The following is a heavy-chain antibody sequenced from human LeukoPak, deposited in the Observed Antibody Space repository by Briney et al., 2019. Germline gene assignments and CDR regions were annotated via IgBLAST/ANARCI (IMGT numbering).Heavy chain of an antibody. J-gene: IGHJ4*02. V-gene: IGHV3-7*01. D-gene: IGHD3-10*01. CDR1: GFTFSSYW. CDR2: INQDGSGK. CDR3: AREGNGVQRVLSFDS. Sequence: PGGSLRLSCAASGFTFSSYWMNWVRQAPGKGLEWVANINQDGSGKYYVDSVKGRFTISRDNAKNSLYLQMNSLRADDTAVYYCAREGNGVQRVLSFDSWGQGILVTVSS.